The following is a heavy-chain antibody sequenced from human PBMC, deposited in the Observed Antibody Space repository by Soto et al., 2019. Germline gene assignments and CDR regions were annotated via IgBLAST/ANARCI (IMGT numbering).Heavy chain of an antibody. V-gene: IGHV3-9*01. CDR3: XKVQDSGGNSNV. CDR1: GFTFDDYA. Sequence: EVQLVESGGGLVQPGRSLRLSCAASGFTFDDYAMHWVRQAPGKGLEWVSGISWNSANIAYADSVKGRFTISRDNAKNALYLQMNSLRAEDXXXXXXXKVQDSGGNSNVWGQGTAVTVSS. D-gene: IGHD2-21*02. CDR2: ISWNSANI. J-gene: IGHJ6*02.